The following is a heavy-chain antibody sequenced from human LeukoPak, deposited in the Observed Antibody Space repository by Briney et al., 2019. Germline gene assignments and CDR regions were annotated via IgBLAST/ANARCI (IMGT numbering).Heavy chain of an antibody. J-gene: IGHJ4*02. CDR1: GFTFSNYA. CDR2: ISGSGGST. D-gene: IGHD3-16*02. V-gene: IGHV3-23*01. Sequence: GGSLRLSCATSGFTFSNYAMSWVRQAPGKGLEWVSAISGSGGSTFYADAVKGRFTISRDNSKSTLYLQMSSLRAEDTAVYYCAKVRGTCGGVIAHFDYWGQGTLVTVSS. CDR3: AKVRGTCGGVIAHFDY.